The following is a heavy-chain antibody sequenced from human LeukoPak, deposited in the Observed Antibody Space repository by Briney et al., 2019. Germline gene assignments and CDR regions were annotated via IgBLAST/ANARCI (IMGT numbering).Heavy chain of an antibody. CDR2: IFYSGSR. D-gene: IGHD6-13*01. Sequence: SGTLSLTCAVSGGSVSSSHWWSWVRQAPGQGLMWIGEIFYSGSRNYNPSLKTRVTISIDEPKNQFSLKLSSVTAADTAVYFCARSGWGSSWYYFDSWGQGTLVTVSS. J-gene: IGHJ4*02. CDR3: ARSGWGSSWYYFDS. CDR1: GGSVSSSHW. V-gene: IGHV4-4*02.